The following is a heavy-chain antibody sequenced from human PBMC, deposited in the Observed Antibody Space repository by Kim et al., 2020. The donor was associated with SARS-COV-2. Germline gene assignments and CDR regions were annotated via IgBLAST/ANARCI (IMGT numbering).Heavy chain of an antibody. D-gene: IGHD6-19*01. CDR1: GFIFSSYG. V-gene: IGHV3-30*18. J-gene: IGHJ5*02. CDR2: ISYDGSNT. CDR3: AKAPYIHYSSVHFDP. Sequence: GGSLRLSCAASGFIFSSYGMHWVRQAPGKGLEWVAVISYDGSNTYYPDSVKGRFTISRDKSKNTLYLQMNSLRAEDTAVYYCAKAPYIHYSSVHFDPWGQGTLVTVSS.